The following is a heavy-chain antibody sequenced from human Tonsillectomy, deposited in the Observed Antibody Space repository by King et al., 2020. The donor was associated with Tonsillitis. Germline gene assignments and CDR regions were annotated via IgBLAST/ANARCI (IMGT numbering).Heavy chain of an antibody. J-gene: IGHJ5*02. CDR2: VYASGST. CDR3: ARLERAHSSSWLNNYFDP. Sequence: VQLQESGPGLVKPSETLSLTCTVSSGSISGYYWSWIRQPAGKGLEYIGRVYASGSTNYNPSLKSRVTMSVDTSRNRFSLNLSSVTAADTAVYYCARLERAHSSSWLNNYFDPWGQGTLVTVSS. CDR1: SGSISGYY. V-gene: IGHV4-4*07. D-gene: IGHD6-13*01.